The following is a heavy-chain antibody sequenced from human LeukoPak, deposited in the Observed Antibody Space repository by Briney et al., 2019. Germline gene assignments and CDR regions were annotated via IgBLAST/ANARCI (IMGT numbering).Heavy chain of an antibody. CDR2: ISSSSSYK. CDR1: GFTFSSYT. D-gene: IGHD2-2*01. CDR3: ARVGPTSCPDY. J-gene: IGHJ4*02. Sequence: GGSLRLSCAASGFTFSSYTMNWVRQAPGKGLEWVSCISSSSSYKYYADLVKGRFTISRDNANNSLYLQMNSLRAEDTAVYYCARVGPTSCPDYWGQGTLVTVSS. V-gene: IGHV3-21*01.